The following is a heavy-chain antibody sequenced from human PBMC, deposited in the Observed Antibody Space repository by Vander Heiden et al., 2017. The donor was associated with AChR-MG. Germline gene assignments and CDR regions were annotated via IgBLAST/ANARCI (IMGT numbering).Heavy chain of an antibody. Sequence: EVQLVESGGGLVQPGGSLRLYCAASGFTLRTHDMRWVTQAPGKGLEWVSYISSVSGVSTSMQYADSVKGRFTVSRDNAKNSLYLQMNSLRAEDTAVYYCARDRRQYLHNYYGMDVWGPGTTVTVSS. D-gene: IGHD3-10*01. CDR1: GFTLRTHD. CDR2: ISSVSGVSTSM. V-gene: IGHV3-48*01. CDR3: ARDRRQYLHNYYGMDV. J-gene: IGHJ6*02.